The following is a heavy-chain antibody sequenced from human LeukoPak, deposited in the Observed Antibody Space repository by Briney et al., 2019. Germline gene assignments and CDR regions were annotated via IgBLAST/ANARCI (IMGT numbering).Heavy chain of an antibody. D-gene: IGHD6-13*01. J-gene: IGHJ3*02. CDR2: INHSGST. Sequence: SETLSLTCAVYGGSFSGYYWSWIRQPPGKGLEWIGEINHSGSTNYNPSLKSRVTISVDTSKNQFSLKLSSVTAADTAVYYCAREVGGYSSSWYRDAFDIWGQGTMVTVSS. V-gene: IGHV4-34*01. CDR3: AREVGGYSSSWYRDAFDI. CDR1: GGSFSGYY.